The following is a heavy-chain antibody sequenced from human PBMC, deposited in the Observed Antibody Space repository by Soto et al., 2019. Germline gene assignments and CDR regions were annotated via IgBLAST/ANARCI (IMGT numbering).Heavy chain of an antibody. Sequence: KVSCKASGYTFTSYGISWVRQAPGQGLEWMGWISAYNGNTNYAQKLQGRVTMTTDTSTSTAYMELRSLRSDDTAVYYCARVGGDCSGGSCYYYYYMDVWGKATTVTSP. D-gene: IGHD2-15*01. CDR1: GYTFTSYG. J-gene: IGHJ6*03. V-gene: IGHV1-18*01. CDR2: ISAYNGNT. CDR3: ARVGGDCSGGSCYYYYYMDV.